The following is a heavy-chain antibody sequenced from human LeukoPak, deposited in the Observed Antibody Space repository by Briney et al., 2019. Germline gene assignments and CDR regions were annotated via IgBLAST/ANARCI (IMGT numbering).Heavy chain of an antibody. V-gene: IGHV3-7*01. CDR1: GFTFSSYW. CDR2: IKRDGSEK. D-gene: IGHD3-9*01. CDR3: ARIGLEYYDILTGYSHGAFDI. J-gene: IGHJ3*02. Sequence: GGSLRLSCAASGFTFSSYWMSWVRQAPGKGLEWVSNIKRDGSEKYYVDSVKGRFTISRDNAKNSLYLQMNSLRAEDTAVYYCARIGLEYYDILTGYSHGAFDIWGQGTMVTVSS.